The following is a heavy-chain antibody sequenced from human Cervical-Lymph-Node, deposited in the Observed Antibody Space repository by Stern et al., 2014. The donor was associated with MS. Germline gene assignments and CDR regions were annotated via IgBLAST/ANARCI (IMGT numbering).Heavy chain of an antibody. V-gene: IGHV3-48*02. CDR2: IRTSTRII. D-gene: IGHD2-15*01. Sequence: VQSGGSLRLSCAASGFAFSTYSMNWVRQAPGKGLEWIAYIRTSTRIIYYADSVKGRFTISKDNAKNSLYLQMNNLRDEDTAVYYCARLLTHYNGMDVWGPGTTVTVSS. CDR1: GFAFSTYS. J-gene: IGHJ6*02. CDR3: ARLLTHYNGMDV.